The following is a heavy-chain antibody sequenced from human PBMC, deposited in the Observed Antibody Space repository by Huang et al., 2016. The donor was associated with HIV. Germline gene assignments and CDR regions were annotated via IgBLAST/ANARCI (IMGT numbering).Heavy chain of an antibody. CDR3: ARQWVLLDYLMGMDV. V-gene: IGHV4-34*01. D-gene: IGHD3-3*01. CDR1: CASFPGNY. CDR2: INDSGAT. J-gene: IGHJ6*02. Sequence: QVHLQQWGAGLLKPSETLTLTCAVTCASFPGNYWTWIRQNPGKGLELIGEINDSGATIYNPSLESRVTISRDRSKKQFSLRLSSMTAADTAVYYCARQWVLLDYLMGMDVWGQGTTVIVSS.